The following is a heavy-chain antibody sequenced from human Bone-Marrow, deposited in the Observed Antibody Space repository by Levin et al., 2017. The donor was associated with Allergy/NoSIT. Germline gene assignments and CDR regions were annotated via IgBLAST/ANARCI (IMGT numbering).Heavy chain of an antibody. CDR3: ARPQDGVRSAFDI. J-gene: IGHJ3*02. V-gene: IGHV4-39*01. CDR2: IYDGGTT. D-gene: IGHD2-8*01. CDR1: GASISRTSYY. Sequence: KPSETLSLTCTVSGASISRTSYYWGWIRQPPGKGLEWIGSIYDGGTTYYNASLKSRLTISIDTSKNQFSLKLSSVTAADTAVYYCARPQDGVRSAFDIWGQGTMVTVSS.